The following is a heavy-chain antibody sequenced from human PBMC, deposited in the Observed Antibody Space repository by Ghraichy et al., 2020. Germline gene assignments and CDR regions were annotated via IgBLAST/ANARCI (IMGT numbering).Heavy chain of an antibody. D-gene: IGHD1-26*01. Sequence: SETLSLTCAVYGGPFSGYYWSWIRQPPGKGLEWIGQINHEGITDYNPSLKSRVTISLDRSQDQFSLKLTSVTAADTAVYYCATLGGGLATSTAWATVIYFDYWGQGTLVTVSS. V-gene: IGHV4-34*01. CDR2: INHEGIT. CDR3: ATLGGGLATSTAWATVIYFDY. CDR1: GGPFSGYY. J-gene: IGHJ4*02.